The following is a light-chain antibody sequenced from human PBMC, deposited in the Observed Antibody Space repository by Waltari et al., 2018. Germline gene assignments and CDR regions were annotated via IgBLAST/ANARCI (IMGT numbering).Light chain of an antibody. Sequence: QSVLTQPPSVSEAPRQTVTISCSGSRSNIGSNVVNWYPQLPGKAPKLLIYYDDILPSGVSDRFSGSKSGTSASLAISGLQSDDEADYFCAAWDDRLNGVVFGGGTKLTVL. J-gene: IGLJ3*02. CDR3: AAWDDRLNGVV. V-gene: IGLV1-36*01. CDR2: YDD. CDR1: RSNIGSNV.